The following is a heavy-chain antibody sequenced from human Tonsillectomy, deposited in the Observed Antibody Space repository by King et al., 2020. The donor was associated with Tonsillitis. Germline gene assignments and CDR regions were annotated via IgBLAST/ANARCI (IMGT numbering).Heavy chain of an antibody. CDR1: GGSFSGYY. CDR2: INHSGSS. D-gene: IGHD3-10*02. V-gene: IGHV4-34*01. CDR3: ARGPRLFVPAD. Sequence: VQLQQWGAGLLKPSETLSLTCAVYGGSFSGYYWSWIRQPPGKGLEWIGEINHSGSSNSNPSLKSRVTISVDTSKNQFSMKLSSLTAADTAVYYCARGPRLFVPADWGQGTLVTVSS. J-gene: IGHJ4*02.